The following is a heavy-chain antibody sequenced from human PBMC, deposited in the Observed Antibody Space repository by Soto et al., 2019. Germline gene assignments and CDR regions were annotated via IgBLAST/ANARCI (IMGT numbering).Heavy chain of an antibody. CDR3: AKDMGADPTATTGGGVS. CDR1: GFTIDDYA. CDR2: ISWSSASI. V-gene: IGHV3-9*01. J-gene: IGHJ5*02. D-gene: IGHD4-17*01. Sequence: EVQLVESEGGLVQPGRSLRLSCAASGFTIDDYAMHWVRQAPGRGLEWVSGISWSSASIGYADSVKGRFTISRDNAKNSLYLQMNSLRAEDTALYYCAKDMGADPTATTGGGVSWGQGTLVSVSS.